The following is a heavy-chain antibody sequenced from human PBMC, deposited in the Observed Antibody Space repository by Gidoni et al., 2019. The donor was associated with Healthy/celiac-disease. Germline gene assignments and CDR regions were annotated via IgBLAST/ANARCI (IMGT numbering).Heavy chain of an antibody. J-gene: IGHJ4*02. CDR2: IYYSGST. Sequence: EWIGYIYYSGSTYYNPSLKSRVTISVDTSKNQFSLKLSSVTAADTAVYYCARGLPIDYYDSSGYYLFEYWGQGTLVTVSS. V-gene: IGHV4-31*02. CDR3: ARGLPIDYYDSSGYYLFEY. D-gene: IGHD3-22*01.